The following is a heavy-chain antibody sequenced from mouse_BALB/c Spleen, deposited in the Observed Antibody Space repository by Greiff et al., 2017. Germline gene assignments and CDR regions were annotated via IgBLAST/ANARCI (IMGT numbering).Heavy chain of an antibody. Sequence: DVKLVESGGGLVKPGGSLKLSCAASGFTFSSYAMSWVRQTPEKRLEWVATISSGGSYTYYPDSVKGRFTISRDNAKNTLYLQMSSLRSEDTAMYYCARRDLLWLPNFDYWGQGTTLTVSS. CDR2: ISSGGSYT. CDR3: ARRDLLWLPNFDY. CDR1: GFTFSSYA. D-gene: IGHD2-2*01. V-gene: IGHV5-9-3*01. J-gene: IGHJ2*01.